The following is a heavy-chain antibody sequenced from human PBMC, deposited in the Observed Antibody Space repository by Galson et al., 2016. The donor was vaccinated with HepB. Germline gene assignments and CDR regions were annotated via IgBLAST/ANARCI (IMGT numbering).Heavy chain of an antibody. CDR3: ARQGRYHFESKGDY. D-gene: IGHD3-3*02. J-gene: IGHJ4*02. CDR2: IDPSDYDT. CDR1: GYTFTTYW. Sequence: QSGAEVKKPVESLKIFCKASGYTFTTYWITWVRQVPGKGLEWVGRIDPSDYDTNYNPSFFGQVTISTDRSISTAYLQWSSLKASDSAIYYCARQGRYHFESKGDYWGPGTLVTVSS. V-gene: IGHV5-10-1*01.